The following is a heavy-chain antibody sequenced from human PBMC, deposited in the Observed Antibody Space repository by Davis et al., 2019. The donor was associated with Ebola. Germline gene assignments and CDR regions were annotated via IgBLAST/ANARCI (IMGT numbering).Heavy chain of an antibody. J-gene: IGHJ3*02. V-gene: IGHV3-9*01. CDR2: ISWNSGSI. Sequence: PGGSLRLSCAASGFTFDDYAMHWVRQAPGKGLEWVSGISWNSGSIGYADSVKGRFTISRDNAKNSLYLQMNSLRVEDSAIYYCVKDSSNIWFDIWGQGTLVTASS. CDR3: VKDSSNIWFDI. D-gene: IGHD2/OR15-2a*01. CDR1: GFTFDDYA.